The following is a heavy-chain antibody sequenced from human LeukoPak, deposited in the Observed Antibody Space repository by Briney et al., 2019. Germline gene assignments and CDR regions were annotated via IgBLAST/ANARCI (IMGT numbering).Heavy chain of an antibody. CDR1: GYTFTDYY. CDR2: INPNSGGT. V-gene: IGHV1-2*02. CDR3: ARASSFRVYMDV. Sequence: HWASVKVSCKASGYTFTDYYMHWVRQAPGQGLEWMGWINPNSGGTNYAQKFQGRVTMTRDTSISTAYMELSRLRSDDTAVYYCARASSFRVYMDVWGKGTTVTVSS. J-gene: IGHJ6*03. D-gene: IGHD6-13*01.